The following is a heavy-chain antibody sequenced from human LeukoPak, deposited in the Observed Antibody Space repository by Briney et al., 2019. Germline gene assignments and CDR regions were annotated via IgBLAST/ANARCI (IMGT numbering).Heavy chain of an antibody. CDR2: IRYDGSDK. CDR1: RFRFSSHG. J-gene: IGHJ4*02. Sequence: PGGSLRLSCAASRFRFSSHGMHWVRQAPGKGLEWVAFIRYDGSDKFYADSVAGRFTISRDNSMNTLYLQMNSLRTEDTGVYYCASAAATLTNLRLVDYWGQGTLVTVSS. D-gene: IGHD4-17*01. V-gene: IGHV3-30*02. CDR3: ASAAATLTNLRLVDY.